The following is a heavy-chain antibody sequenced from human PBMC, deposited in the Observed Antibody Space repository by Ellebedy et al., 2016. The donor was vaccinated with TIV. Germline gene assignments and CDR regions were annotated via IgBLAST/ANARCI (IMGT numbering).Heavy chain of an antibody. CDR1: GGSISSSTYY. CDR3: ARCNYQDVDLDHWYFDL. Sequence: SETLSLTCTVSGGSISSSTYYWDWIRQPPAKGLEWIGNIYYSGRTNYNPSLKSRVTIAVDTSKNQFSLKMRSVTAADTAVYYCARCNYQDVDLDHWYFDLWGRGTLVTVSS. CDR2: IYYSGRT. J-gene: IGHJ2*01. D-gene: IGHD4-11*01. V-gene: IGHV4-39*01.